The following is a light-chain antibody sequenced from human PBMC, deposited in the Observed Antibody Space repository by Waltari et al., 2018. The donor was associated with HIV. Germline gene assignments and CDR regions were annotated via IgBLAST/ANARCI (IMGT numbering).Light chain of an antibody. V-gene: IGLV3-21*04. CDR3: QVWDITSDRVV. CDR2: DDF. Sequence: SYVLTQPSSVSLAPGKTVTIPCGGDHLGGKRVHWYQQKPGQAPLLVISDDFDRPSGIPERFSGSKSETTATLTISGVEAGDEADYYCQVWDITSDRVVFGGGTHLTVL. CDR1: HLGGKR. J-gene: IGLJ2*01.